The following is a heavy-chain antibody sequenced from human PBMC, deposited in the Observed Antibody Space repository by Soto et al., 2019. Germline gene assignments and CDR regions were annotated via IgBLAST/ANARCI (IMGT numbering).Heavy chain of an antibody. D-gene: IGHD2-15*01. J-gene: IGHJ5*01. CDR1: GDSISTVVYF. CDR3: ARGRYCLTGRCFPNWFDS. Sequence: QVHLLESGPGLVKPSQTLSLTCSVSGDSISTVVYFWAWIRQPPGQALEYIGYIYKSTTTYYNPSFESRVAISLDTSKSQFSLNVTSVTDADTAVYFCARGRYCLTGRCFPNWFDSWGQGTLVTVSS. CDR2: IYKSTTT. V-gene: IGHV4-30-4*01.